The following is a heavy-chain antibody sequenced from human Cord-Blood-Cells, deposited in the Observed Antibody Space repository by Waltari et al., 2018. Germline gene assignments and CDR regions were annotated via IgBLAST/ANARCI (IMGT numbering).Heavy chain of an antibody. CDR1: GGTFSSYA. J-gene: IGHJ4*02. CDR2: IIPIFGTA. CDR3: ARVANYDFWSGYYYFDY. Sequence: QVQLVQSGAEVKKPGSSVKVSCKASGGTFSSYAISWLRQAPGKGLEWMGGIIPIFGTANYAQKFQGRVTITADESTSTAYMELSSLRSEDTAVYYCARVANYDFWSGYYYFDYWGQGTLVTVSS. V-gene: IGHV1-69*01. D-gene: IGHD3-3*01.